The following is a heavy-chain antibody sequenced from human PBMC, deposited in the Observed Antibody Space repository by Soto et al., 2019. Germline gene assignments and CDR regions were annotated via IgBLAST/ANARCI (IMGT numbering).Heavy chain of an antibody. Sequence: GGSLRLSCAASGFTFSSYGMHWVRQAPGKGLEWVAVISYDGSNKYYADPVKGRFTISRDNSKNTLYLQMNSLRAEDTAVYYCANGNRYSSGWYGYWGQGALVTVSS. V-gene: IGHV3-30*18. CDR1: GFTFSSYG. CDR3: ANGNRYSSGWYGY. D-gene: IGHD6-19*01. J-gene: IGHJ4*02. CDR2: ISYDGSNK.